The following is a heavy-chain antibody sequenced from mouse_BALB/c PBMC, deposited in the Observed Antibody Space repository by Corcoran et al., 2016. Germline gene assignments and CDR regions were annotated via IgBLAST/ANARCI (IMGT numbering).Heavy chain of an antibody. CDR3: ASEPYAMDY. CDR2: INTYTGEP. V-gene: IGHV9-3-1*01. J-gene: IGHJ4*01. Sequence: QIQLVQSGPELKKPGETVKISCKASGYTFTNYGMNWVKQAPGKGLKWMGWINTYTGEPTYADDFKGRFAFSVETSASTAYLQINNLKNEYTATYFCASEPYAMDYWGQGTSVTVSS. CDR1: GYTFTNYG.